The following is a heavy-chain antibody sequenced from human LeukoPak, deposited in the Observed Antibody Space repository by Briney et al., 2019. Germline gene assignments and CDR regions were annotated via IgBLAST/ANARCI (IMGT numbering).Heavy chain of an antibody. CDR2: IRYDASNK. D-gene: IGHD4-17*01. CDR1: GFTFSSYG. J-gene: IGHJ4*02. V-gene: IGHV3-30*02. Sequence: GGSLRLSCAASGFTFSSYGMHWVRQAPGKGLEWVAFIRYDASNKYYADSVKGRFTISRDNAKNTLYLQMNSLRGEDTAVYFCARDLRMTTVYPNWGQGTLVTVSS. CDR3: ARDLRMTTVYPN.